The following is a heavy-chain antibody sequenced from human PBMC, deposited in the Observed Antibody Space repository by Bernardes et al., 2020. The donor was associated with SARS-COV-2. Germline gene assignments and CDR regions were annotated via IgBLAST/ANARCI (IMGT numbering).Heavy chain of an antibody. J-gene: IGHJ4*02. CDR1: GFTFDDYA. V-gene: IGHV3-9*01. Sequence: GGSLRLSCAASGFTFDDYAMHWVRQAPGKGLEWVSGISWNSGSIGYADSVKGRFTISRDNAKNSLYLQMNSLRAEDTALYYCAKVGDIAVAGGLEYFDYWGQGTLVTVSS. CDR3: AKVGDIAVAGGLEYFDY. CDR2: ISWNSGSI. D-gene: IGHD6-19*01.